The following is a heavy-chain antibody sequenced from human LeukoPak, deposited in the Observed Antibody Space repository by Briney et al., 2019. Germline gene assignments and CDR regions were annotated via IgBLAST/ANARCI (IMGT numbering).Heavy chain of an antibody. J-gene: IGHJ4*01. CDR3: ARDGTAAGLYFDL. CDR1: GFTFTDYW. V-gene: IGHV3-7*01. Sequence: GGSLRRSCAGSGFTFTDYWRNWVRQAPGQGLKWVASIRQDGGEKSYVDSVKGRFTISRDNTKSSLYLQINSLRAEDTAVYYCARDGTAAGLYFDLWGQGTLVTVSS. CDR2: IRQDGGEK. D-gene: IGHD6-13*01.